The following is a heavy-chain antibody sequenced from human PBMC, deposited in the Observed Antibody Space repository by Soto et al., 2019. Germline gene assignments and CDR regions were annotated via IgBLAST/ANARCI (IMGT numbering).Heavy chain of an antibody. V-gene: IGHV4-34*01. Sequence: ASETLSLTCAVYGGSFSGYYWSWIRQPPGKGLEWIGEINHSGSTNYNPSLKSRVTISVDTSKNQFSLKLSSVTAADTAVYYCARVSPGAAAVYYYYYYGMDVWGQGTTVTVSS. CDR3: ARVSPGAAAVYYYYYYGMDV. D-gene: IGHD6-25*01. CDR1: GGSFSGYY. CDR2: INHSGST. J-gene: IGHJ6*02.